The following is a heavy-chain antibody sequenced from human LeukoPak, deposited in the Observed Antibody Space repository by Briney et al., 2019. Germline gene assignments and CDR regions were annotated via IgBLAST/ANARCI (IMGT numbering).Heavy chain of an antibody. V-gene: IGHV3-23*01. CDR2: ISGSGDST. J-gene: IGHJ6*04. D-gene: IGHD3-10*01. CDR3: ASSSDIHGSGSYFNSLGDV. CDR1: GFTFSSYA. Sequence: GGSLRLSCAASGFTFSSYAMSWVRQAPGKGLEWVSAISGSGDSTYYADSVKGRFTISRDNAKNSLYLQMNSLRAEDTAVYYCASSSDIHGSGSYFNSLGDVWGKGTTVSISS.